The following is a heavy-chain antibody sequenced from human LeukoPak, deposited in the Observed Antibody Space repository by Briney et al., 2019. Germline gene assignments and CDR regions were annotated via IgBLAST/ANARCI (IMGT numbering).Heavy chain of an antibody. CDR2: ISSSSSTI. CDR3: ARDPDRVVTTISGWFDP. J-gene: IGHJ5*02. CDR1: GFTFSSYS. V-gene: IGHV3-48*01. D-gene: IGHD2-21*02. Sequence: GGSLRLSCAASGFTFSSYSMNWVRQAPGKGLEWVSYISSSSSTIYYADSVKGRFTISRDNAKNSLYLQMNSLRVEDTAVYYCARDPDRVVTTISGWFDPWGQGTLVTVSS.